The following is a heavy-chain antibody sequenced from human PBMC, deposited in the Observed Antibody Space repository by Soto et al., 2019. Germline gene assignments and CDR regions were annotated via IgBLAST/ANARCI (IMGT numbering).Heavy chain of an antibody. Sequence: SETLSLTCSVSGDSISRNGYFWTWIRQHPGKGLEWIGYIYYDGRSYYTPSLKSRVIISVDTSKNQFSLNLTAVTAADTAVYYCARGTMLRGPGYYYAMDVWGQGTTVTVSS. V-gene: IGHV4-31*03. J-gene: IGHJ6*02. CDR2: IYYDGRS. CDR1: GDSISRNGYF. D-gene: IGHD3-10*01. CDR3: ARGTMLRGPGYYYAMDV.